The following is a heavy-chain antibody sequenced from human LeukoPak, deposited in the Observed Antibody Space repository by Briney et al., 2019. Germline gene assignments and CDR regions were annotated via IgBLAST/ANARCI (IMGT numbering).Heavy chain of an antibody. CDR2: ISGSGGST. V-gene: IGHV3-23*01. Sequence: PGGSLRLSCAASGFTFSSYAMSWVRQAPGKGLEWVSAISGSGGSTYYADSVKGRFTISRDNSKNTLYLQMNSLRAEDTAVYYCARDLGRQLASDYWGQGTLITVSS. CDR1: GFTFSSYA. D-gene: IGHD6-6*01. J-gene: IGHJ4*02. CDR3: ARDLGRQLASDY.